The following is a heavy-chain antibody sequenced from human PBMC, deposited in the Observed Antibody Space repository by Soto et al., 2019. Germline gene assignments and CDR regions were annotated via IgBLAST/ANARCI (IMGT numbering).Heavy chain of an antibody. Sequence: QVQLQQWGAGLVKPSETLSLTCDVYGGPFSGNCWIWVSQPPGKGLEWIGEINDSGSTNYNPSLNSRVTISVETSKTQFSLKLSSVTAADTAVYYCARSRFRGGYNLWGQGNLVTVSS. CDR2: INDSGST. J-gene: IGHJ4*02. CDR1: GGPFSGNC. V-gene: IGHV4-34*01. D-gene: IGHD5-12*01. CDR3: ARSRFRGGYNL.